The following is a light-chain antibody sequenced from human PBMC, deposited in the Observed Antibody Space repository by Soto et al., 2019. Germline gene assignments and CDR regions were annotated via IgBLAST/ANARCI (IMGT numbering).Light chain of an antibody. CDR2: EGS. Sequence: QSPLTQPASVSESPGQSITISCTGTSSDVGSYKFVSWYQQHPGKAPKPIVYEGSKRPSGVSNRFSGSKSGNTASLTISGLQADDEADYYCCSYAGSSNVFGTGTKVTVL. CDR1: SSDVGSYKF. V-gene: IGLV2-23*03. CDR3: CSYAGSSNV. J-gene: IGLJ1*01.